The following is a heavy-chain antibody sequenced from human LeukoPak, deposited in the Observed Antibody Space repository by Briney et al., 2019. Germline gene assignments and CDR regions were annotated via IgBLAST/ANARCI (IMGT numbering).Heavy chain of an antibody. Sequence: PGGSLRLSCAASGFTLSSYTMNWVRQAPGKGLEWVSSISSSSSYIYYADSVKGRFTISRDNAKTSLYLQMNSLRAEDTAVYYCARDTYDILTGYYKWAFDIWGQGTMVTVSS. J-gene: IGHJ3*02. D-gene: IGHD3-9*01. CDR3: ARDTYDILTGYYKWAFDI. CDR1: GFTLSSYT. V-gene: IGHV3-21*06. CDR2: ISSSSSYI.